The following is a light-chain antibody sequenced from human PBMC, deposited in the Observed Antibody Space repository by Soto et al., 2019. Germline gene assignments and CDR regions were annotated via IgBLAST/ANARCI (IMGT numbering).Light chain of an antibody. CDR1: QSISSW. Sequence: DIQVTQYTSTLSASVGDRVTITCRASQSISSWLAWYQQKPGTAPKLLIYDAYSLESGTPSRFSGRRSGTEFTLTIASVQPEDFATYYCQHYSSYSPLTFGGGTK. V-gene: IGKV1-5*01. CDR3: QHYSSYSPLT. J-gene: IGKJ4*01. CDR2: DAY.